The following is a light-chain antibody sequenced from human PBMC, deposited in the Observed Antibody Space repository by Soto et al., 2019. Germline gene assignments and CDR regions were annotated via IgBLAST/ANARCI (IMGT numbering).Light chain of an antibody. V-gene: IGKV3D-15*01. CDR2: GAS. CDR3: XXXGXXXXT. CDR1: QSVSSN. Sequence: EIVMTPSPATLSVSPGDRASLSCRASQSVSSNLAWYQQQPGQAPRLLIYGASSRATGIPDRFSASGSGTDFTLTISRLQPEDFAVXXXXXXGXXXXTFGQGTKVDIK. J-gene: IGKJ1*01.